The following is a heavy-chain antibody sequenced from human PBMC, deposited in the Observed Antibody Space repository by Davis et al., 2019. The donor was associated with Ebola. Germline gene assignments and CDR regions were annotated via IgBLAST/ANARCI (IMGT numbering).Heavy chain of an antibody. V-gene: IGHV3-74*01. CDR1: GFTFSSYW. J-gene: IGHJ6*03. D-gene: IGHD2-2*02. Sequence: HTGGSLRLSCAASGFTFSSYWMHWVRQAPGKGLVWVSRINSDGSSTSYADSVKGRFTISRDNAKNTLYLQMNSLRAEDTAVYYCARVNIVVVPAAILHYYYYMDVWGKGTTVTVSS. CDR2: INSDGSST. CDR3: ARVNIVVVPAAILHYYYYMDV.